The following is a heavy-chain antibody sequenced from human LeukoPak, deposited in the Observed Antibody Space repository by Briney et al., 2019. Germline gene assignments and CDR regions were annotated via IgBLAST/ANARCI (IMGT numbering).Heavy chain of an antibody. CDR3: AKSIVGATTEPDY. V-gene: IGHV3-30*18. CDR1: GFTFSSYG. J-gene: IGHJ4*02. CDR2: ISYDGSNK. D-gene: IGHD1-26*01. Sequence: GGSRRLSCAASGFTFSSYGMHWVRQAPGKGLEWVAVISYDGSNKYYADSVKGRFTISRDNSKNTLYLQMNSLRAEDTAVYYCAKSIVGATTEPDYWGQGTLVTVSS.